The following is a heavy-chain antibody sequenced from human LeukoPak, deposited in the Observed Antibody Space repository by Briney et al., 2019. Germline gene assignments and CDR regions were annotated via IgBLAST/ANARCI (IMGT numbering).Heavy chain of an antibody. CDR3: ARDAVRSGGSCYPDV. CDR1: GYSISSGYY. D-gene: IGHD2-15*01. V-gene: IGHV4-38-2*02. Sequence: SETLSLTCTVSGYSISSGYYWGWIRQPPGKGLEWIGSIYHSGSTYYNPSLKSRVTISVDTSSNQFSLKLSSVTAADTAVYYCARDAVRSGGSCYPDVWGKGTTVTVSS. J-gene: IGHJ6*04. CDR2: IYHSGST.